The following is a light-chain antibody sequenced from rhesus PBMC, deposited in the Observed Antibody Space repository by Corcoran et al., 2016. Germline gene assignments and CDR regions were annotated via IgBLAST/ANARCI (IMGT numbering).Light chain of an antibody. Sequence: ETVVTQSPATLSLSPGERATLSCRASQRDGSDLAWSQQKLGQASRLLIYGTSRRATGIPDRFSGSGSGADFTLSLSSLGPEDVGVYYCQQNSKLPWTFGQGTKVEVK. J-gene: IGKJ1*01. V-gene: IGKV3-24*04. CDR2: GTS. CDR1: QRDGSD. CDR3: QQNSKLPWT.